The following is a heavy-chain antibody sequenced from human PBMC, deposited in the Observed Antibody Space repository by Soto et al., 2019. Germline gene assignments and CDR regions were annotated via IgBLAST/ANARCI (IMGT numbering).Heavy chain of an antibody. D-gene: IGHD5-12*01. CDR3: ATTFYSGPD. Sequence: GGSLRLSCAASGFTFSNYGMHWVRQAPGKGLEGVAVISFDGSNKYYADSVKGRFTISRDNSKNTLYLQMHSLRAEDTAVYYCATTFYSGPDWGQGTLVTVSS. J-gene: IGHJ4*02. CDR2: ISFDGSNK. CDR1: GFTFSNYG. V-gene: IGHV3-30*03.